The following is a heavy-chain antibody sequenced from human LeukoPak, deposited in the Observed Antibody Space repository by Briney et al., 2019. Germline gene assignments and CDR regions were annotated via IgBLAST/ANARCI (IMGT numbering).Heavy chain of an antibody. D-gene: IGHD3-3*01. CDR3: GKAYNLWGGYPLFDF. V-gene: IGHV3-23*01. Sequence: PGGSLRLSCAASGFSFYSYVMSWVRQAPGKGLEWVSGISDSGGSTYYADSVKGRFTLSRDNSKNLLYLQMNSLRAEDTAVYYCGKAYNLWGGYPLFDFWGQGTLVTVSS. CDR1: GFSFYSYV. CDR2: ISDSGGST. J-gene: IGHJ4*02.